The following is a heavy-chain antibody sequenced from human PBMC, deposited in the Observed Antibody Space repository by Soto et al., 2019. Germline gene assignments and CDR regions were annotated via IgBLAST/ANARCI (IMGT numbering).Heavy chain of an antibody. CDR3: ASSGGGSSLHDFDY. J-gene: IGHJ4*02. CDR1: GGTFSSYA. V-gene: IGHV1-69*12. CDR2: IIPIFGTA. Sequence: QVQLVQSGAEVKKPGSSVKVSCKASGGTFSSYAISWVRQAPGQGLEWMGGIIPIFGTANYAQKFQGRGTITADESTSTAYMALSSLRSEDTAVYYCASSGGGSSLHDFDYWGQGTLVTVSS. D-gene: IGHD6-6*01.